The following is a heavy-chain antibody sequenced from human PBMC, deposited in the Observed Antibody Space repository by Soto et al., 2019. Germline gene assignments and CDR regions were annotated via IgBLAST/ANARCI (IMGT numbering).Heavy chain of an antibody. J-gene: IGHJ4*02. V-gene: IGHV3-33*01. CDR3: VRVFDTYYFDL. Sequence: QVQLVESGGGVVQPGRSLRLSCAASGFTFSTYGMHWVRQAPGKGLEWVALIWSDGTNKYYADSVKGRLTISRDNSKKTLYLQMNSLRAEDTAVYYCVRVFDTYYFDLWGQGNMVTVAS. CDR2: IWSDGTNK. CDR1: GFTFSTYG. D-gene: IGHD3-9*01.